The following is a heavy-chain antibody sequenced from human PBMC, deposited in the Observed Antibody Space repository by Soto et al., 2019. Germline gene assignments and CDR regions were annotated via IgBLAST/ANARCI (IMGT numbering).Heavy chain of an antibody. J-gene: IGHJ4*02. D-gene: IGHD1-1*01. V-gene: IGHV3-21*01. CDR1: GFTFSSYS. CDR3: ATDGGHNGHVDY. Sequence: PGGSLRLSCAASGFTFSSYSMNWVRQAPGKGLEWVSSISSSSSYIYYADSVKGRFTISRDNAKNSLYLQMNSLRAEDTAVYYCATDGGHNGHVDYWGQGTLVTSPQ. CDR2: ISSSSSYI.